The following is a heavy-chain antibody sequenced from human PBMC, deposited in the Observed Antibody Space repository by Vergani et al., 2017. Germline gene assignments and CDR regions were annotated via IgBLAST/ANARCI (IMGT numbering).Heavy chain of an antibody. CDR2: ISSSGSTI. V-gene: IGHV3-21*01. CDR1: GFTFSSYS. CDR3: ARDLGQGTMTHFDY. D-gene: IGHD3-22*01. J-gene: IGHJ4*02. Sequence: EVQLVESGGGLVKPGGSLRLSCAASGFTFSSYSMNWVRQAPGKGLEWVSSISSSGSTIYYADSVKGRFTISRDNAKNSLYLQMNSLRAEDTAVYYCARDLGQGTMTHFDYWGQGTLVTVSS.